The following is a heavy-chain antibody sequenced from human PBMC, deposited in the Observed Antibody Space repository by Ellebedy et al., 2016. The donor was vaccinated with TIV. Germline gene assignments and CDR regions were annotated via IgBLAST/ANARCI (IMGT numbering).Heavy chain of an antibody. Sequence: GEFLKISCAAPGFTFSSYWMSWVRQAPGKGLEWVANINQDGSEKYYVDSVKGRFTISRDNARNSLYLQMNSLGADDTAVYYCATDGSYGDYRSPAHAFEFWGQGTMVTVSS. CDR2: INQDGSEK. V-gene: IGHV3-7*01. CDR1: GFTFSSYW. D-gene: IGHD4-17*01. J-gene: IGHJ3*01. CDR3: ATDGSYGDYRSPAHAFEF.